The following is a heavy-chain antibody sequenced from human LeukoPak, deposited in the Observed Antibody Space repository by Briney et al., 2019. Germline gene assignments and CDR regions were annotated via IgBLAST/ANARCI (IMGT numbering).Heavy chain of an antibody. J-gene: IGHJ4*02. V-gene: IGHV3-23*01. D-gene: IGHD1-1*01. CDR1: GFPFSNYA. CDR3: AKANWVSNADAVW. CDR2: SIGGGGET. Sequence: GGSLRLSCAASGFPFSNYAMSWVRQAPARGPEWVSSIGGGGETFYADSVKGRFTLSRDDSRNTVYLQLNNLRVEDTAIYYCAKANWVSNADAVWWGQGTQVTVSS.